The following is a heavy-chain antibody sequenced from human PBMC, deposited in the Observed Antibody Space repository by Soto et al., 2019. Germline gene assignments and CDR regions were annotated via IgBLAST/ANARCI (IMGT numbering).Heavy chain of an antibody. D-gene: IGHD3-16*01. CDR2: INQDGSEK. CDR3: ASRPPAFVYHAVFDY. Sequence: PGGSLRLSCTASGITFSNYWMTWVRQAPGKGPEWVANINQDGSEKYYVDSVRGRFTVSRDNAKNSLFLQMNRLRAEDTAVYYCASRPPAFVYHAVFDYWGHGSLVTVSS. CDR1: GITFSNYW. J-gene: IGHJ4*01. V-gene: IGHV3-7*03.